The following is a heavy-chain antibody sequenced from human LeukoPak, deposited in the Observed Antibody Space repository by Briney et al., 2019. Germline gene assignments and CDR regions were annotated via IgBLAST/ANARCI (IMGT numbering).Heavy chain of an antibody. J-gene: IGHJ3*02. V-gene: IGHV4-59*01. D-gene: IGHD2-21*02. CDR1: GGSISSYY. CDR3: ARVRDDFDDAFDI. Sequence: SETLSLTCTVSGGSISSYYWSWIRQPPGKGLEWIGYIYYSGSTNYNPSLKSRVTISVDTSKNQFSLKLSSVTAADTAVYYCARVRDDFDDAFDIWGQGTMVTVSS. CDR2: IYYSGST.